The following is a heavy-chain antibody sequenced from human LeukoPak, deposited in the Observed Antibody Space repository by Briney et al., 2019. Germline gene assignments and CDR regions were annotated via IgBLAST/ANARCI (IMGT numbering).Heavy chain of an antibody. J-gene: IGHJ5*02. D-gene: IGHD3-10*01. V-gene: IGHV4-34*01. CDR3: ARQGWFGELARNWFDP. Sequence: SETLSLTCAVYGGSFSGYYWSWIRQPPGKGLEWIGSIYYSGSTYYNPSLKSRVTISVDTSKNQFSLKLSSVTAADTAVYYCARQGWFGELARNWFDPWGQGTLVTVSS. CDR2: IYYSGST. CDR1: GGSFSGYY.